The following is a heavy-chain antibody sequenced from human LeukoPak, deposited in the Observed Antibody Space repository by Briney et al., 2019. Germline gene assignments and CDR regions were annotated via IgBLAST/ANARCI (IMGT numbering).Heavy chain of an antibody. D-gene: IGHD2-8*01. J-gene: IGHJ5*01. CDR3: ARSPSSSRTNGVCARWDRSSWFDY. Sequence: ASVKVSCKASGYTFTSYDISWVRQAPGQGLEWMGWISGYNGNTQYAQKVQGRVTMTTEISTSTAYMELRSLRSDDTAMYYCARSPSSSRTNGVCARWDRSSWFDYWGQGTLVTVSS. CDR1: GYTFTSYD. V-gene: IGHV1-18*01. CDR2: ISGYNGNT.